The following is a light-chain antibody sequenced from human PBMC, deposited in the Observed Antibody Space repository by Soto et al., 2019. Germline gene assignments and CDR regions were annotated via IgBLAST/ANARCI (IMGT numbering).Light chain of an antibody. Sequence: DIQMTQAPSSLSASVGDRVTITCRASQSIRNDLGWYQQKPGKAPKRLIYAASTLQNGVPSRFSGSGSGTEFPLTISSLQPEDFATYYCQHHNIYLALTFGGGTKGEIK. CDR1: QSIRND. CDR3: QHHNIYLALT. CDR2: AAS. J-gene: IGKJ4*01. V-gene: IGKV1-17*01.